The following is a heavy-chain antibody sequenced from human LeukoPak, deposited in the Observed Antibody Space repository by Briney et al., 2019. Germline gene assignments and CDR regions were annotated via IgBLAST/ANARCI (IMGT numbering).Heavy chain of an antibody. J-gene: IGHJ4*02. CDR1: GGSISSYY. Sequence: SETLSLTCTVSGGSISSYYWSWVRQPAGKGLEWIGRIYISGRTNYNPSLKSRVTISLDTSNNHFSLKLSSVTAADTAVYYCAREFPEGRIDYWGQGTLVTVSS. CDR2: IYISGRT. V-gene: IGHV4-4*07. CDR3: AREFPEGRIDY. D-gene: IGHD2-15*01.